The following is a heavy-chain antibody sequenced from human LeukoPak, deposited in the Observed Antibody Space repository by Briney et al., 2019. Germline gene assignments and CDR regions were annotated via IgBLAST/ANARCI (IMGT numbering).Heavy chain of an antibody. V-gene: IGHV5-51*01. Sequence: HGESLKISCRGPGYSFPNFWIAWVRQLPGKGLEWMGLIYPDDSDTTYSPSFQGQVTMSVDKSISSAYLRWSSLKASDTAMYYCARYAGLHRPFDIWGQGTMVVVSS. D-gene: IGHD2-21*02. CDR1: GYSFPNFW. CDR3: ARYAGLHRPFDI. CDR2: IYPDDSDT. J-gene: IGHJ3*02.